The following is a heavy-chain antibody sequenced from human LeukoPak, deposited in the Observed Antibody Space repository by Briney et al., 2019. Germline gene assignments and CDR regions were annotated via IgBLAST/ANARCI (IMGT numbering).Heavy chain of an antibody. J-gene: IGHJ4*02. V-gene: IGHV3-66*01. CDR2: IYSGGST. Sequence: GGSLRLSCAASGFIVSSSYMSWVRQAPGKGLEWVLVIYSGGSTYYADSVKGRFTISRDNSKKTLYLQMDSLRVEDTAVYYCARDSGTGYTSGWYGLDYWGQGTLVTVSS. D-gene: IGHD6-19*01. CDR1: GFIVSSSY. CDR3: ARDSGTGYTSGWYGLDY.